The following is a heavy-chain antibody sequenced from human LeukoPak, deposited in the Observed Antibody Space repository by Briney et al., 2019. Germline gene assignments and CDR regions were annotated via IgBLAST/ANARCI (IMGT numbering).Heavy chain of an antibody. CDR2: IYHSGST. V-gene: IGHV4-38-2*02. Sequence: SETLSLTCTVSGYSISSGYYWGWIRQPPGKGLEWIGSIYHSGSTYYNPSLKSRVTISVDTSKNQFSLKLSSVTAADTAVYYCAREGDYGDYQEAFDYWGQGTLVTVSP. J-gene: IGHJ4*02. CDR1: GYSISSGYY. CDR3: AREGDYGDYQEAFDY. D-gene: IGHD4-17*01.